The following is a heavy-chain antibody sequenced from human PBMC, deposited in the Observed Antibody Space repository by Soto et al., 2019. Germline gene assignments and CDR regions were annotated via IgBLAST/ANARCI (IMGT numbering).Heavy chain of an antibody. Sequence: ASVKVSCKASGYTFTSYGISWVRQAPGQGLEWMGWISAYNGNTNYAHKLQGRVTMTTDTSTSTAYMELRSLRSDDTAVYYCARLAYCGGDCYYDAFDXWGQVTMFTVS. CDR1: GYTFTSYG. CDR3: ARLAYCGGDCYYDAFDX. V-gene: IGHV1-18*01. D-gene: IGHD2-21*02. J-gene: IGHJ3*02. CDR2: ISAYNGNT.